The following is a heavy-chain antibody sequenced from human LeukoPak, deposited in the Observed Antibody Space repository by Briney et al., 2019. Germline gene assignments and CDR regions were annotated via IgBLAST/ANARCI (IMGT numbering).Heavy chain of an antibody. CDR3: ARAVERYNFWSGYYRTDYYYYMDV. CDR2: IFHSGRA. V-gene: IGHV4-38-2*02. J-gene: IGHJ6*03. CDR1: GSSINSADY. Sequence: PSETLSLTCTVSGSSINSADYWGWIRQPPGKGLEYIGSIFHSGRAYYNPSLESRITISMDTSKNQFSLKLDSVTAADTAVYYCARAVERYNFWSGYYRTDYYYYMDVWGKGTTATVSS. D-gene: IGHD3-3*01.